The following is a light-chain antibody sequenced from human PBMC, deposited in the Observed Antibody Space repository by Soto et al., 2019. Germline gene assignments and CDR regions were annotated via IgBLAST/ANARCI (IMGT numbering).Light chain of an antibody. Sequence: DLEMTQSPLSLPVTPGEPASISCRSSQSLLHSNGYNYLDWYLQKPGQSPQLLISLNSNRASGVPDRFSGSGSGTDFTLKISKVEAEDVGVYYCMQALQTPRTFGQGTKLEIK. CDR1: QSLLHSNGYNY. CDR3: MQALQTPRT. V-gene: IGKV2-28*01. J-gene: IGKJ2*01. CDR2: LNS.